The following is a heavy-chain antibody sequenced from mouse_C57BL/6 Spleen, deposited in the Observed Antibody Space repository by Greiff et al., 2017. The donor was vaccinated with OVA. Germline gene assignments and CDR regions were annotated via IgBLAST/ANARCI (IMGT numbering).Heavy chain of an antibody. J-gene: IGHJ3*01. Sequence: QVQLQQPGPELVKPGASVKLSCKASGYTFTSYWMHWVKQRPGQGLEWIGNINPSNGGTNYNEKFKSKATLTVDKSSSTAYMQLSSLTSEDSAVYYCARDSSGYSPFAYWGQGTLVTVSA. V-gene: IGHV1-53*01. CDR3: ARDSSGYSPFAY. CDR1: GYTFTSYW. CDR2: INPSNGGT. D-gene: IGHD3-2*02.